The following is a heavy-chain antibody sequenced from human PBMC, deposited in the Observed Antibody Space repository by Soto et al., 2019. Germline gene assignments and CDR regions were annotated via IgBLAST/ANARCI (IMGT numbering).Heavy chain of an antibody. Sequence: ASVKVSCKASGYIFPNYVIHWVRQAPGQRLEWMGWINAGNGNTKYSQNFQDRVTITRDTSATTGYMELSSLISEDTAVYYCARGGYSYGYLAYFAHWGQGTLVPVSS. CDR2: INAGNGNT. CDR3: ARGGYSYGYLAYFAH. J-gene: IGHJ4*02. D-gene: IGHD5-18*01. V-gene: IGHV1-3*01. CDR1: GYIFPNYV.